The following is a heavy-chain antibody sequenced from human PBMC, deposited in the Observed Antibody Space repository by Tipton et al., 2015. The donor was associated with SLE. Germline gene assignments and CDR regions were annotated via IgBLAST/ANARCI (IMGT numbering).Heavy chain of an antibody. D-gene: IGHD5-24*01. CDR2: IYYSGAT. V-gene: IGHV4-39*01. J-gene: IGHJ4*02. CDR3: ARLEGDGYKWYFDY. Sequence: WVRQSPGEGLQWIASIYYSGATYYNPSLKSRVTISADTSKNQFSLKLSSVTAADTAVYYCARLEGDGYKWYFDYWGQGTLVTVST.